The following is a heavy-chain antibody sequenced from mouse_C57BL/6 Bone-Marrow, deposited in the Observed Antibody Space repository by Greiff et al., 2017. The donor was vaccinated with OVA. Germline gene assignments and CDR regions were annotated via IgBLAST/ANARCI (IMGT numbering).Heavy chain of an antibody. V-gene: IGHV5-15*04. J-gene: IGHJ4*01. Sequence: EVMLVESGGGLVQPGGSLKLSCAASGFTFSDYGMAWVRQAPRKGPEWVAFISNLAYSIYYADTVTGRFTISRENAKNTLYLEMSSLRSEDTAMYYCARQGSGYYAMDYWGQGTSVTVSS. CDR3: ARQGSGYYAMDY. CDR2: ISNLAYSI. CDR1: GFTFSDYG. D-gene: IGHD3-1*01.